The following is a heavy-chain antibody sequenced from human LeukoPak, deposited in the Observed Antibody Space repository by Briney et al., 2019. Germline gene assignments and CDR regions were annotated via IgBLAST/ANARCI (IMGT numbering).Heavy chain of an antibody. CDR1: GFTFSIYG. D-gene: IGHD6-19*01. CDR2: IRHDESVR. CDR3: AKGPSQGATWLGDY. Sequence: GGSLRLSCAASGFTFSIYGMHWVRQAPGKGLEWVAFIRHDESVRYYADSVKGRFTISRDNSKNTLSLQMNSLRPEDTAVYYCAKGPSQGATWLGDYWGQGILVTVSS. V-gene: IGHV3-30*02. J-gene: IGHJ4*02.